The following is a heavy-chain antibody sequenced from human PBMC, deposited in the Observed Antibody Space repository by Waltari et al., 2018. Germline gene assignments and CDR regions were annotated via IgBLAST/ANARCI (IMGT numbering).Heavy chain of an antibody. CDR1: GFTFSSYW. CDR3: ARANPADFDY. V-gene: IGHV3-74*01. CDR2: MKSDGIGV. Sequence: EVQLVESGGGLVQPGGSLRLSCAASGFTFSSYWIHWVRQAPGKGLVWASRMKSDGIGVNYADSVKGRFTISRDNAKNTVYLQMNSLRAEDTAVYYCARANPADFDYWGQGVLVTVSS. J-gene: IGHJ4*02.